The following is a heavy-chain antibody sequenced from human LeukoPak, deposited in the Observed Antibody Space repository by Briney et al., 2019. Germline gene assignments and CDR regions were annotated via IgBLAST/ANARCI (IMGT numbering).Heavy chain of an antibody. V-gene: IGHV3-15*01. Sequence: GGSLRLSCAASGFTFSDAWMTWVRQAPGKGLEWVGRIKSKTDGGTTDYAAPVKGRFTISRDDSENTLYLQMSSLKTEETPVDNCTTDISLVFYWGQGTLVTVSP. D-gene: IGHD3-16*01. CDR2: IKSKTDGGTT. J-gene: IGHJ4*02. CDR1: GFTFSDAW. CDR3: TTDISLVFY.